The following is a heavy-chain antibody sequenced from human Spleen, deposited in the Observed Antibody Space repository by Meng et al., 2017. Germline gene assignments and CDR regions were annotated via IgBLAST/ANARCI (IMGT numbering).Heavy chain of an antibody. V-gene: IGHV3-11*04. CDR1: GLTFSDYY. CDR3: ARGAVTTSGDY. J-gene: IGHJ4*02. Sequence: GGSLRPSCAASGLTFSDYYMSWIRQAPGKGLEWVSYISSSGSTIYYADSVRGRFTISRDNAKNSLYLQMNSLRAEDTAVYYCARGAVTTSGDYWGEGTLVTVSS. D-gene: IGHD4-17*01. CDR2: ISSSGSTI.